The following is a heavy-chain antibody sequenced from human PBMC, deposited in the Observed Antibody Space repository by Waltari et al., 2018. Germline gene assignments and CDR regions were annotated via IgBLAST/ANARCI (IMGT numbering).Heavy chain of an antibody. CDR2: IYYSCGT. CDR3: ARRQQQLAIDY. V-gene: IGHV4-39*01. Sequence: QLQLQESGPGLVKPSETLSLTCTVSGGSISSSSYYWGWIRQPPGKGLEWIGSIYYSCGTYYNPSLNMRFTISVDTSKNQFSLKLSSVTAADTAVYYCARRQQQLAIDYWGQGTLVTVSS. D-gene: IGHD6-13*01. J-gene: IGHJ4*02. CDR1: GGSISSSSYY.